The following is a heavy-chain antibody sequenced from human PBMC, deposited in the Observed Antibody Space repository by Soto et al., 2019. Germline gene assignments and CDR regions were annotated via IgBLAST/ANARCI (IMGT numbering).Heavy chain of an antibody. CDR2: ITDTGGST. V-gene: IGHV3-23*01. CDR1: GFTFSTYA. J-gene: IGHJ4*02. Sequence: EVQLLESGGGLVQPGGSLRLSCAASGFTFSTYAMSWVRQGPGKGLEWVSDITDTGGSTYYADSVKGRFTISRDNSKNTLYLQMYSQMEEDTAVYYCVNLGVALAGHFDYWGRGTLVTVSS. CDR3: VNLGVALAGHFDY. D-gene: IGHD6-19*01.